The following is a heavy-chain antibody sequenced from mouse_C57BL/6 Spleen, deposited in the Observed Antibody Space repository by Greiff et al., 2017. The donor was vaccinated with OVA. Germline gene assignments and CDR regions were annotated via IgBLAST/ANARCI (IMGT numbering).Heavy chain of an antibody. D-gene: IGHD4-1*01. V-gene: IGHV1-50*01. CDR2: IDPSDSYT. Sequence: QVQLQQPGAELVKPGASVKLSCKASGYTFTSYWMQWVKQRPGQGLEWIGEIDPSDSYTNYNQKFKGKATLTVDTSSSTAYMQLSSLTSEDSAVYYCARRNWDLYYFDYGGQGTTLTVSS. CDR1: GYTFTSYW. J-gene: IGHJ2*01. CDR3: ARRNWDLYYFDY.